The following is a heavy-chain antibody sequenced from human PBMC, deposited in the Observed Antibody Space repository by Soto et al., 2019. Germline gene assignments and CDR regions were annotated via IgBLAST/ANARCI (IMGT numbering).Heavy chain of an antibody. Sequence: QVQLVQSGAEVRKPGSSGRVSCKASGGSFNRHTISWVRQAPGQGLEWMGGIIPIFGTANHAQKFQGRVKIIADESTSTVYMELSSLRSDDTAIYYCARGWGYDSTDYYYAYWGHGTLVIVSS. CDR3: ARGWGYDSTDYYYAY. D-gene: IGHD3-22*01. V-gene: IGHV1-69*01. J-gene: IGHJ4*01. CDR2: IIPIFGTA. CDR1: GGSFNRHT.